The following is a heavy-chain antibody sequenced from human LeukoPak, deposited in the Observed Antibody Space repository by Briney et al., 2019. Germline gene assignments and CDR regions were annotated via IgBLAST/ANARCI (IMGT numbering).Heavy chain of an antibody. J-gene: IGHJ4*02. CDR1: GFTFSNYW. V-gene: IGHV3-7*01. CDR3: AKEGR. Sequence: GGSLRLSCAASGFTFSNYWVSWVRQGPGMGLEWVANIKQDGSRMHYVDSVKGRYTISRDNAKNSLYLQMTNLRAEDTAVYYCAKEGRWGQGTLVTVSS. D-gene: IGHD3-10*01. CDR2: IKQDGSRM.